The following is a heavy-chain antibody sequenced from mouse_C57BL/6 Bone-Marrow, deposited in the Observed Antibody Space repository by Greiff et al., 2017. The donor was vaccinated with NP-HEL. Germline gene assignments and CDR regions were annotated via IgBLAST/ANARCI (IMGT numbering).Heavy chain of an antibody. J-gene: IGHJ3*01. V-gene: IGHV3-6*01. CDR3: ARGWFAY. Sequence: EVQLQQSGPGLVKPSQSLSLTCSVTGYSITSGYYWNWIRQFPGNKLEWMGYISYDGSNNYNPSLKNRISITRDTSKNQFFLKLNSVTTEDTATYYCARGWFAYWGQGTLVTVSA. CDR1: GYSITSGYY. CDR2: ISYDGSN.